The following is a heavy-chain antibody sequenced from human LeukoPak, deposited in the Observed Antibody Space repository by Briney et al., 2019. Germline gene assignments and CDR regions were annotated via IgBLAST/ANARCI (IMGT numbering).Heavy chain of an antibody. CDR1: GFTFSSYA. Sequence: PGGSLRLSCAASGFTFSSYAMSWVRQAPGKGLEWVSAISGSGGSTYYADSVKGRFTISRDNSKNTLYLQMNSLRAGDTAVYYCAKRAMAAAYYYYYGMDVWGQGTTVTVSS. D-gene: IGHD6-13*01. CDR2: ISGSGGST. CDR3: AKRAMAAAYYYYYGMDV. J-gene: IGHJ6*02. V-gene: IGHV3-23*01.